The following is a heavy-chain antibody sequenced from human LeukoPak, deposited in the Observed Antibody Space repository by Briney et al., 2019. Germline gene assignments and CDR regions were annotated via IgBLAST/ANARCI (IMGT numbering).Heavy chain of an antibody. CDR3: ARVVRGVRGYNWFDP. D-gene: IGHD3-10*01. J-gene: IGHJ5*02. V-gene: IGHV1-2*02. Sequence: ASVKVSCKASGYTFTGYYMHWVRQAPGQGLEWMGWINPNSGGTNYAQKFQGRVTLTRDTSISTAYMELSRLRSDDTAVYYCARVVRGVRGYNWFDPWGQGTLVTVSP. CDR2: INPNSGGT. CDR1: GYTFTGYY.